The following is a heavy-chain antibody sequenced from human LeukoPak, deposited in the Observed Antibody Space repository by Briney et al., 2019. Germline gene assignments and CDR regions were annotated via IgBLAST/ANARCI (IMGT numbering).Heavy chain of an antibody. Sequence: PAGSLGLSCAASGFTFSSYWMHWVRQAPGKGLVWVSRIKSDGSTNYADSVKGRFTISRDNAKNTVSLQMNSLRAEDTGVYYCARAPSEIGGYYPEYFRHWGQGTLVTVSS. J-gene: IGHJ1*01. V-gene: IGHV3-74*01. D-gene: IGHD3-22*01. CDR2: IKSDGST. CDR3: ARAPSEIGGYYPEYFRH. CDR1: GFTFSSYW.